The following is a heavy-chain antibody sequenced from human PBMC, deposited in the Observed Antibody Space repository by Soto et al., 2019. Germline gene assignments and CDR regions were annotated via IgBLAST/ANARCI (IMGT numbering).Heavy chain of an antibody. Sequence: SETLSLTCAVYGGSFSGYYWSWIRQPPGKGLEWIGEINHSGSTNYNPSLKSRVTISVDTSKNQFSLKLSSVTAADTAVYYCARGLNRRGSGSSSRGDYWGQGTLVTVSS. D-gene: IGHD3-10*01. CDR3: ARGLNRRGSGSSSRGDY. V-gene: IGHV4-34*01. J-gene: IGHJ4*02. CDR1: GGSFSGYY. CDR2: INHSGST.